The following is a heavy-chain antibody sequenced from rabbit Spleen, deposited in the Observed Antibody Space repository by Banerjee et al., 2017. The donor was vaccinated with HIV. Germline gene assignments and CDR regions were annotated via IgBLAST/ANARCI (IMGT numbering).Heavy chain of an antibody. J-gene: IGHJ6*01. D-gene: IGHD6-1*01. V-gene: IGHV1S45*01. Sequence: EQLEESGGGLVKPEGSLTLTCKASGFSFSDRDVMCWVRQAPGKGLQWIACINTYTGKPVYATWAKGRFTISRTSSTTVTLQMTSLTAADTATYFCARDTGPSFSSYGMDLWGPGTLVTVS. CDR3: ARDTGPSFSSYGMDL. CDR1: GFSFSDRDV. CDR2: INTYTGKP.